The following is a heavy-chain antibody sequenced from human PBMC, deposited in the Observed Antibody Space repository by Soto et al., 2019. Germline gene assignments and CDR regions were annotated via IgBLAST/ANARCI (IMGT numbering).Heavy chain of an antibody. CDR3: AKDKWQDCAWDIDY. J-gene: IGHJ4*02. CDR2: IIGSSGDT. CDR1: GFVFSTYT. D-gene: IGHD1-26*01. V-gene: IGHV3-23*01. Sequence: EVQLLESGGRLVQPGGSLRLSCVASGFVFSTYTLPWVRQSPGQGLEWVSSIIGSSGDTSYADSVRGRFTISRDSSQSTLFLQMNGLRADDTAVYFCAKDKWQDCAWDIDYWGQGTLVTVSS.